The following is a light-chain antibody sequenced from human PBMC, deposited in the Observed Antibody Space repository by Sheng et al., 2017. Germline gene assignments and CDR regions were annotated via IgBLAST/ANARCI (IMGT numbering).Light chain of an antibody. CDR3: CSYAGSYTWL. Sequence: QSALTQPRSVSGSPGQSVTIACSGTSSDIGGYNYVSWYQQHPGKAPKLMIHDVSRRPSGVPDRFSGSKSANTASLTISGLQAEDEADYFCCSYAGSYTWLFGGGTKLTVL. CDR1: SSDIGGYNY. V-gene: IGLV2-11*01. J-gene: IGLJ3*02. CDR2: DVS.